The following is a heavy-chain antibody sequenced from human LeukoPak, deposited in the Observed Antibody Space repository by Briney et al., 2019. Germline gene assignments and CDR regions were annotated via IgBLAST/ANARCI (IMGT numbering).Heavy chain of an antibody. Sequence: TGGSLRLSCAASGFIFSDYSMNWVRQAPGKGLEWVSSISSTSSYIYTADSVKGRFTVSRDNAKNSLYLQMNSLRAEDTAVYYCARDRGELEGLWFGELYLSYFDYWGQGTLVTVSS. D-gene: IGHD3-10*01. CDR2: ISSTSSYI. CDR1: GFIFSDYS. CDR3: ARDRGELEGLWFGELYLSYFDY. J-gene: IGHJ4*02. V-gene: IGHV3-21*01.